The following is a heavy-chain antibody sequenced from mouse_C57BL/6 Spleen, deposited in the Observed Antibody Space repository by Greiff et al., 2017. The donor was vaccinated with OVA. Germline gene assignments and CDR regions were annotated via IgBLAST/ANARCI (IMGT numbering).Heavy chain of an antibody. Sequence: QVQLQQPGAELVKPGASVKLSCKASGYTFTSYWMQWVKQRPGQGLEWIGEIDPSDSYTNSNQKFKGKATLTVDTSSSTAYMQLSSLTSEDSAVYYCARWLRRGFDYWGQGTTLTVSS. CDR2: IDPSDSYT. CDR1: GYTFTSYW. CDR3: ARWLRRGFDY. V-gene: IGHV1-50*01. D-gene: IGHD2-2*01. J-gene: IGHJ2*01.